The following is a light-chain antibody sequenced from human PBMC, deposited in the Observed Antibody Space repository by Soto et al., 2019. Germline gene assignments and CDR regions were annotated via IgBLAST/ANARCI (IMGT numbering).Light chain of an antibody. J-gene: IGLJ3*02. Sequence: QSALTQPASVSGSPGQSITISCTGTSSDVGSYNLVSWYQQHPGKAPKLMIYEGSKRPSGVSNRFSASKSANTASLTISGLQAEDEADYYCLLYYGGAQVFGGGTKLTVL. V-gene: IGLV2-23*01. CDR1: SSDVGSYNL. CDR3: LLYYGGAQV. CDR2: EGS.